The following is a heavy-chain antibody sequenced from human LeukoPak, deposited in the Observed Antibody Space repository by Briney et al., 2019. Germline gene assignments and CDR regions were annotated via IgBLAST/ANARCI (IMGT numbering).Heavy chain of an antibody. D-gene: IGHD7-27*01. V-gene: IGHV1-46*01. J-gene: IGHJ5*02. CDR1: GYTFTSYY. CDR3: ARGELGNWFDP. Sequence: GASVKVSCKASGYTFTSYYMRWVRQAPGQGLEWMGIINPSGGSTSYAQKFQGRVTITRNTSISTAYMELSSLRSEDTAVYYCARGELGNWFDPWGQGTLVTVSS. CDR2: INPSGGST.